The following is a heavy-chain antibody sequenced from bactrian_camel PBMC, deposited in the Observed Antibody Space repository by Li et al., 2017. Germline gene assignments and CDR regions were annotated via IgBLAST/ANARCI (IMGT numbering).Heavy chain of an antibody. V-gene: IGHV3-3*01. CDR1: GLSYSTNC. D-gene: IGHD3*01. CDR2: VYFGGGST. CDR3: AAARSYCHSRRLLPATNFEY. J-gene: IGHJ4*01. Sequence: GLSYSTNCMGWFRQALGKEREGVAFVYFGGGSTYYADSVKGRFTISRDNTQNTLYLQMNSLKPEDTGMYYCAAARSYCHSRRLLPATNFEYWGQGTQVTVS.